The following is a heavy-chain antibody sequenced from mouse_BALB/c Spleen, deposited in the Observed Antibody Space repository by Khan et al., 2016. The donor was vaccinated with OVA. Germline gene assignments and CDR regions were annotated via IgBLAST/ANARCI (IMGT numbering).Heavy chain of an antibody. V-gene: IGHV1S137*01. CDR3: ARGGRFAY. CDR2: ISTYYGDA. D-gene: IGHD3-3*01. J-gene: IGHJ3*01. Sequence: QVQLKESGAELVRPGVSVKISCKGSGYTFTDYAMHWVKQSHAKSLEWIGVISTYYGDASYNQKFKGKATMTVDKSSSTAYMELARLTSEDSAIYYCARGGRFAYWGKGTLVTVSA. CDR1: GYTFTDYA.